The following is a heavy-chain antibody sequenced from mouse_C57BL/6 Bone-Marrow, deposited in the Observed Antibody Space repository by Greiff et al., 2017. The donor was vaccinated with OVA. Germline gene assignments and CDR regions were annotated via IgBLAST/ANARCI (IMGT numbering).Heavy chain of an antibody. CDR1: GYTFTSYW. CDR2: IDPSDSET. D-gene: IGHD3-2*02. Sequence: QVQLQQPGAELVRPGSSVKLSCKASGYTFTSYWMHWVKQRPIQGLEWIGNIDPSDSETHYNQKFKDKATLTVDKSSSTAYMQLSSLTSEDSAVYYCAGQGRGSGRFAYWGQGTLVTVSA. CDR3: AGQGRGSGRFAY. V-gene: IGHV1-52*01. J-gene: IGHJ3*01.